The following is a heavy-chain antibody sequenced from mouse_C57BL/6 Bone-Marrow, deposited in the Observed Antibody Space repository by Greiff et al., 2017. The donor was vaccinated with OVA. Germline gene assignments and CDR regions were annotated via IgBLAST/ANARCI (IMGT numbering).Heavy chain of an antibody. Sequence: QVHVKQSGAELVKPGASVKLSCKASGYTFTSYWMHWVKQRPGQGLEWIGMIHPNSGSTNYNEKFKSKATLTVDKSSSTAYMQLSSLTSEDSAVYYCATDSLFDYWGQGTTLTVSS. CDR1: GYTFTSYW. V-gene: IGHV1-64*01. CDR3: ATDSLFDY. J-gene: IGHJ2*01. CDR2: IHPNSGST. D-gene: IGHD3-3*01.